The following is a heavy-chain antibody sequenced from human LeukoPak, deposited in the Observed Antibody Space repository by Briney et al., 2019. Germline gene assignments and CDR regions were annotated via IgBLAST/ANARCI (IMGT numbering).Heavy chain of an antibody. J-gene: IGHJ4*02. D-gene: IGHD3-3*01. Sequence: PGGSLRLSCAASGFTFSSYSMNWVRQAPGKGLEWVSYISSSSNTIYYADSVKGRFTISRDNAKNSLYLQMNSLRAEDTAVYYCATLPTIFGVVIFDYWRQGTLVTVSS. CDR2: ISSSSNTI. V-gene: IGHV3-48*01. CDR3: ATLPTIFGVVIFDY. CDR1: GFTFSSYS.